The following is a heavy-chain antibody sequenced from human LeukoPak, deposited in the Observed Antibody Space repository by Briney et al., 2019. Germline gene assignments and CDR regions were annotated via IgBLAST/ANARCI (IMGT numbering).Heavy chain of an antibody. D-gene: IGHD3-22*01. CDR2: ISGSGGST. Sequence: GGSLRLSCAASGFTFSSYAMSWVRQAPGKGLEWVSAISGSGGSTYYADSVKGRFTISRGNSKNTLYLQMNSLRAEDTAVYYCAKAGGQYYYDSSGYQAYWGQGTLVTVSS. J-gene: IGHJ4*02. V-gene: IGHV3-23*01. CDR3: AKAGGQYYYDSSGYQAY. CDR1: GFTFSSYA.